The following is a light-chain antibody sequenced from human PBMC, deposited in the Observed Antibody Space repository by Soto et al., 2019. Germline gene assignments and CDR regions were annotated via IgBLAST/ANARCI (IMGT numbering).Light chain of an antibody. CDR2: AAS. Sequence: DIQMTQSPSSVSASVGDRVTIICRASEGISNWLAWYQQKPGKAPKLLIYAASSLQSGVPLRFSGSGFGTDFSLTISSLQPEDFATSYCQQAKSFPLTFGGGTKVEFK. CDR1: EGISNW. J-gene: IGKJ4*01. V-gene: IGKV1-12*01. CDR3: QQAKSFPLT.